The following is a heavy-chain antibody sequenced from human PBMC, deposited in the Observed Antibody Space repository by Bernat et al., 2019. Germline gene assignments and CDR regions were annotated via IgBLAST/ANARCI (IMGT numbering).Heavy chain of an antibody. D-gene: IGHD3-22*01. Sequence: QLQLQESGPGLVKPWETLSLTCTVSGDSISSSGYYWGWIRQPPRKGLEWVATIFRSGSTFYNPSLKSRATISVDTSKNQFSLRLRSVTAADTAVYYCARHYFEISVPDRFQYWGQGTLVSVS. CDR3: ARHYFEISVPDRFQY. J-gene: IGHJ1*01. V-gene: IGHV4-39*01. CDR2: IFRSGST. CDR1: GDSISSSGYY.